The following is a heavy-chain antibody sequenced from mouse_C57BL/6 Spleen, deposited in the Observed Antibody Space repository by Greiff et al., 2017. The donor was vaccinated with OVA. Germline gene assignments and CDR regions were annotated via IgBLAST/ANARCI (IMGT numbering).Heavy chain of an antibody. CDR1: GYTFTDYN. D-gene: IGHD2-4*01. V-gene: IGHV1-18*01. Sequence: VQLKESGPELVKPGASVKIPCKASGYTFTDYNMDWVKQSHGKSLEWIGDINPNNGGTIYNQKFKGKATLTVDKSSSTAYMELRSLTSEDTAVYYCARNYYDYDVYFDVWGTGTTVTVSS. CDR2: INPNNGGT. J-gene: IGHJ1*03. CDR3: ARNYYDYDVYFDV.